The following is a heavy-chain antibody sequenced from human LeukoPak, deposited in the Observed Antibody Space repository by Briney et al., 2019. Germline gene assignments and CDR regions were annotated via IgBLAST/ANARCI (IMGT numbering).Heavy chain of an antibody. J-gene: IGHJ4*02. V-gene: IGHV3-30*02. CDR1: GFTFNSYG. Sequence: GGSLRLSCAASGFTFNSYGMHWVRQAPGKGLEWVAFIRYDGSNKYYADSVKGRFTISRDNSKNTLYLQMNSPRAEDTAVYYCAKAHGDYGGTFDYWGQGTLVTVSS. D-gene: IGHD4-17*01. CDR3: AKAHGDYGGTFDY. CDR2: IRYDGSNK.